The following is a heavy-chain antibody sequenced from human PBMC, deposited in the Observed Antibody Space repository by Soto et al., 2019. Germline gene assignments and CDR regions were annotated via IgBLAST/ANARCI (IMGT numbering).Heavy chain of an antibody. Sequence: GGSLRLSCAASEFTFSSYGMHWVRQAPGKGLEWVAVISYDGSNKYYADSVKGRFTISRDNSKNTLYLQMNSLRAEDTAVYYCANTYSSLDYWGQGTLVTVSS. CDR3: ANTYSSLDY. V-gene: IGHV3-30*18. CDR2: ISYDGSNK. D-gene: IGHD6-6*01. J-gene: IGHJ4*02. CDR1: EFTFSSYG.